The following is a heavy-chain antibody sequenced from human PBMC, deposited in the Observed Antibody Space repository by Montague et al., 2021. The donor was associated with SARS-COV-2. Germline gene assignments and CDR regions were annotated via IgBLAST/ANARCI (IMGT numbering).Heavy chain of an antibody. J-gene: IGHJ6*02. Sequence: SLRLSCAASGFTFSTYGMHWVRQAPGKGLEWVAVIWYDGSNKYYADSVKGRFTISRDNSKTMLYLHMNSLRAEDTAVYYCARDGYSGTYYYYYGMDVWGQGTTVTVSS. CDR3: ARDGYSGTYYYYYGMDV. CDR1: GFTFSTYG. CDR2: IWYDGSNK. D-gene: IGHD2-21*01. V-gene: IGHV3-33*08.